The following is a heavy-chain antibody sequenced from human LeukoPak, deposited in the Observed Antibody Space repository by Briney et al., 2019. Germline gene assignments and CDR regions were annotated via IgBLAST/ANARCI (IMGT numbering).Heavy chain of an antibody. Sequence: GGSLRLSCAASGFTFSSDWMIWLRQAPEKGLEWVANIKEDGSATYYVDSVKGRFTISRDNAKNSLHLQTNSLRVEDTAVYYCARGGTQSPIDWGPGTLVTVSS. CDR2: IKEDGSAT. CDR1: GFTFSSDW. D-gene: IGHD2/OR15-2a*01. J-gene: IGHJ4*02. CDR3: ARGGTQSPID. V-gene: IGHV3-7*01.